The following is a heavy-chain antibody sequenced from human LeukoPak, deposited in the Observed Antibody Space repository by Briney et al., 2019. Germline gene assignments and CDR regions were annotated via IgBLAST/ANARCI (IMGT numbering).Heavy chain of an antibody. J-gene: IGHJ5*02. CDR3: ARGDSSSWGWFDP. CDR2: INPNSGGT. Sequence: ASVKVSCKASGYTFTGYYMHWVRQAPGQGLEWMGWINPNSGGTNYAQKFQGWVTMTRDTSISTAYVELSRLRSDDTAVYYCARGDSSSWGWFDPWGQGTLVTVSS. V-gene: IGHV1-2*04. D-gene: IGHD6-13*01. CDR1: GYTFTGYY.